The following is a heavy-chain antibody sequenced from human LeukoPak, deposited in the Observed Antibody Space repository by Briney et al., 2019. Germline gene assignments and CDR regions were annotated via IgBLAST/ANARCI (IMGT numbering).Heavy chain of an antibody. CDR3: ARVPLKYYDILTGYWYFDY. Sequence: ASVKVSCKASGYTLTGYYMHWVRQAPGQGLEWMGWMNPNSGNTGYAQKFQGRVTMTRNTSISTAYMELGSLRSEDTAVYYCARVPLKYYDILTGYWYFDYWGQGTLVTVSS. J-gene: IGHJ4*02. CDR1: GYTLTGYY. CDR2: MNPNSGNT. V-gene: IGHV1-8*02. D-gene: IGHD3-9*01.